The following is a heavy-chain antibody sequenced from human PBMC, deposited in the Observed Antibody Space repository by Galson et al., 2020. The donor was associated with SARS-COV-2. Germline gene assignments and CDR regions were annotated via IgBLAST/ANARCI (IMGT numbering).Heavy chain of an antibody. D-gene: IGHD1-1*01. Sequence: GESPKIPCAAPGINFNSYPVTWVRQAPGQGPAWVSAITASGDVTYYADSVKGRFTISRDNSKNTVYLQMNSLGAEDSAVYYCARGYNCPYHWGQGTLITVSS. J-gene: IGHJ5*02. V-gene: IGHV3-23*01. CDR3: ARGYNCPYH. CDR1: GINFNSYP. CDR2: ITASGDVT.